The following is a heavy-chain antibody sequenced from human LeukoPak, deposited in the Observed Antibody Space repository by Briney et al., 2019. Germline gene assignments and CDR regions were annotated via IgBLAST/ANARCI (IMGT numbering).Heavy chain of an antibody. CDR2: IYYSGST. Sequence: SETLSLTCTVSGGSISSSSYYWGWIRQPPGKGLQWIGSIYYSGSTYYNPSLRSRVTISVDTSKNQFSLKLSSVTAADTAVYYCARDRGDYGDYFLDYWGQGTLVTVSS. CDR3: ARDRGDYGDYFLDY. V-gene: IGHV4-39*07. D-gene: IGHD4-17*01. J-gene: IGHJ4*02. CDR1: GGSISSSSYY.